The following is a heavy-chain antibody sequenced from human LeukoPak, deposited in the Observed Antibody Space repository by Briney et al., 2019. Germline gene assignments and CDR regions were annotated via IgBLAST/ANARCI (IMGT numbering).Heavy chain of an antibody. CDR3: ARISLGAIWGYYYGMDV. D-gene: IGHD1-26*01. Sequence: SVKVSCKASGGTFSSYSISWVRQAPGQGLEWMGGIVPIFDTADYAQKFQGRVTITADESTSTAYMELSSLRSEDTAVFYCARISLGAIWGYYYGMDVWGQGTTVTVSS. V-gene: IGHV1-69*01. CDR1: GGTFSSYS. J-gene: IGHJ6*02. CDR2: IVPIFDTA.